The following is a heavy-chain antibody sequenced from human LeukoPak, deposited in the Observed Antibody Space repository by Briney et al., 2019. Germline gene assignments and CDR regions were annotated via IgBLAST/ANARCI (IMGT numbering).Heavy chain of an antibody. CDR3: ARSRDGYNFDYFDY. CDR1: GFTFSSYA. Sequence: PGGSLRLSCAASGFTFSSYAISWVRQAPGKGLEWVSAISGSAGSTYYADSVKGRFTISRDNSKNTLYLQMNSLRAEDTAVYYCARSRDGYNFDYFDYWGQGTLVTVSS. J-gene: IGHJ4*02. V-gene: IGHV3-23*01. CDR2: ISGSAGST. D-gene: IGHD5-24*01.